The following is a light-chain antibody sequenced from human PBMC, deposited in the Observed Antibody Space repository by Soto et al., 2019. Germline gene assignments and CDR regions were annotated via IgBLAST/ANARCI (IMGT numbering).Light chain of an antibody. Sequence: QSVLTQPPSASGSPGQSVTISCTGTSSDVGYYNFVSWYQQRPGKAPKLMIYEVNKRPSGVPDRFSGSKSGNTASLTVSGLQPEDEADYYCSSYADDSIFVFGTGTKAPS. J-gene: IGLJ1*01. CDR3: SSYADDSIFV. V-gene: IGLV2-8*01. CDR1: SSDVGYYNF. CDR2: EVN.